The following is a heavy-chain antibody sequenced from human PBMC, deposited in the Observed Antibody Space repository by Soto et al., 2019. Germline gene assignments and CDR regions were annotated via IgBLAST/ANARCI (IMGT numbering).Heavy chain of an antibody. Sequence: GESLKISCAASGFTFSDYYMSWIRQAPGKGLEWVSYISSSGSTIYYADSVKGRFTISRDNAKNSLYLQMNSLRAEDTAVYYCARAVRGWLLLLRNYYYYMDVWGKGTTVTVSS. J-gene: IGHJ6*03. CDR3: ARAVRGWLLLLRNYYYYMDV. D-gene: IGHD2-15*01. V-gene: IGHV3-11*01. CDR2: ISSSGSTI. CDR1: GFTFSDYY.